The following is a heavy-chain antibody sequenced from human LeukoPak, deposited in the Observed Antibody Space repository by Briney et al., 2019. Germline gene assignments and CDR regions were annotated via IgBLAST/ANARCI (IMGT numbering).Heavy chain of an antibody. J-gene: IGHJ4*02. CDR2: ISPDGSDT. CDR1: GYSFTNYW. CDR3: ARLTSSWSFDY. V-gene: IGHV5-51*01. Sequence: GESPKISCKASGYSFTNYWIGCVRQMPGKGLEWMGIISPDGSDTRYSPSFQGQVTISADKSITTAYLQWSSLKASDTAMYYCARLTSSWSFDYWGQGTLVTVSS. D-gene: IGHD6-13*01.